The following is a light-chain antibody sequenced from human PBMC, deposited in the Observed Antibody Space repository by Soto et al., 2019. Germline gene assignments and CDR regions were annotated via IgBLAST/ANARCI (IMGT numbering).Light chain of an antibody. J-gene: IGKJ5*01. Sequence: EIVMTQSPGTLSLSPGERATLSCRASQTVSSNYLAWYQQKPGQAPRLLIYAASTRATGIPARFSGSGSGTDFTLTISSLEPEDFAVYYCQQRSNWITFGQGTRLEIK. V-gene: IGKV3D-20*02. CDR3: QQRSNWIT. CDR1: QTVSSNY. CDR2: AAS.